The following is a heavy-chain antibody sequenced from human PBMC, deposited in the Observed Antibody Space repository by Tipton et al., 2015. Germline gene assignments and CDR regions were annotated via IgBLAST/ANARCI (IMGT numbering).Heavy chain of an antibody. J-gene: IGHJ4*02. D-gene: IGHD4-23*01. CDR1: GGSISRSSYY. CDR3: ARARGRHGGLFDS. Sequence: TLSLTCSVSGGSISRSSYYWGWIRQPPGKELQWIGYIQYSGGTNYNPSLESRVSMSVDTSKTQFSLEMRSVTATDTAVYYCARARGRHGGLFDSWGQGTLVTVSS. V-gene: IGHV4-39*07. CDR2: IQYSGGT.